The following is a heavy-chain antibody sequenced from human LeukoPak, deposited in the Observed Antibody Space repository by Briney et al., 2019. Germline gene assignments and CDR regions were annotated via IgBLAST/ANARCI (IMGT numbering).Heavy chain of an antibody. D-gene: IGHD3-22*01. CDR3: ARDRDDSPDY. J-gene: IGHJ4*02. CDR1: GYTFTSYD. CDR2: MNPNSGNT. V-gene: IGHV1-8*03. Sequence: ASVTVSCKASGYTFTSYDINWVRQAAGQGLEWMGWMNPNSGNTGYAQKFQGRVTITRNTSISTAYMELSSLRSEDTVVYYCARDRDDSPDYWGQGTLVTVSS.